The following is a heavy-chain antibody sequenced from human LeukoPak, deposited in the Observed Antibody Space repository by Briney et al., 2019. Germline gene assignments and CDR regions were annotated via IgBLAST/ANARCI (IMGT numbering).Heavy chain of an antibody. CDR3: AREGRGPYYFDY. J-gene: IGHJ4*02. Sequence: GSSVKVSCKASGGTFSSYAISWVRQAPGQGLEWMGGIVPIFGTANYAQKFQGRVTITADESTSTAYMELSSLRSEDTAVYYCAREGRGPYYFDYWGQGTLVTVSS. V-gene: IGHV1-69*01. CDR1: GGTFSSYA. CDR2: IVPIFGTA. D-gene: IGHD5-12*01.